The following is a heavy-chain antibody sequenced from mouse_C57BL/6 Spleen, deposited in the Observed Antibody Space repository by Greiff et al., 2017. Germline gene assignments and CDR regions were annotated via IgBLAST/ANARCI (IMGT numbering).Heavy chain of an antibody. V-gene: IGHV1-69*01. J-gene: IGHJ2*01. CDR3: ARRGLGVDY. CDR2: IDPSDSYT. Sequence: QVQLQQPGAELVMPGASVKLSCKASGYTFTSYWMHWVKQRPGQGLEWIGEIDPSDSYTTYNQKFKGKSTLTVDKSSSPAYRQLSSLTSEYSAVYYCARRGLGVDYWGQGTTLTVSS. CDR1: GYTFTSYW.